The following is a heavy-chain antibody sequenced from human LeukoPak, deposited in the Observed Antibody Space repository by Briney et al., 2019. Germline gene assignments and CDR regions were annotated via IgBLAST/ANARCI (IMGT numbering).Heavy chain of an antibody. CDR3: ARGVYCTNGVCYPPNYYYGMDV. Sequence: ASVQVSCKTSGGTFSTSAITWVRQAPGQRLEWMGRIIPILGIANYAQKFQGRVTITADKSTSTAYMELSSPRSEDTAVYYCARGVYCTNGVCYPPNYYYGMDVWGQGTTVTVSS. CDR1: GGTFSTSA. D-gene: IGHD2-8*01. CDR2: IIPILGIA. V-gene: IGHV1-69*04. J-gene: IGHJ6*02.